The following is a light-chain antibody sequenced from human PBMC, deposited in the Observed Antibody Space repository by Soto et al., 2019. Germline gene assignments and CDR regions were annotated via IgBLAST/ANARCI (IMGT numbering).Light chain of an antibody. CDR3: QQYNNWPPYT. Sequence: EIVMTQSPATLSVSPGERATLSCRASQSVSSNLAWYQQKPGQAPRLLIYCASTRATGIPARFSGSGSGTEFTLTISSLQSEDVAVYYYQQYNNWPPYTFGQVTKLEIK. CDR1: QSVSSN. CDR2: CAS. V-gene: IGKV3-15*01. J-gene: IGKJ2*01.